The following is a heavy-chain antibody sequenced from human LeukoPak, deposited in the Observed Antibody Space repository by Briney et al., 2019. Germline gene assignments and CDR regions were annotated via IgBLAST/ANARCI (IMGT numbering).Heavy chain of an antibody. CDR2: INHSGNT. V-gene: IGHV4-34*01. CDR3: ARGEGGYSGPYRFDY. D-gene: IGHD5-12*01. J-gene: IGHJ4*02. CDR1: GGSFSGYY. Sequence: SETLSLTCAVYGGSFSGYYWSWIRQPPGKGLEWIGEINHSGNTNYNPSLKSRVTISVAAKNQFSLKLSSVTAADTAVYYCARGEGGYSGPYRFDYWGQGTLVTVSS.